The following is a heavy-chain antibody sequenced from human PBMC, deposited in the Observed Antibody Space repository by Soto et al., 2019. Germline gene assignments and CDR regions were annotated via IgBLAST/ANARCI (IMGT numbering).Heavy chain of an antibody. CDR1: GDSTSTFY. D-gene: IGHD3-22*01. Sequence: PSETLSLTCTVSGDSTSTFYWGWMRQSPGKELEWIGYVYYTGSTNYNPSLKSRVTISVDRSKNQFSLKLTSANAADTAVYYCARGRTVRNYADDSSDYFYLFDYWGQGTQVTVSS. CDR2: VYYTGST. J-gene: IGHJ4*02. V-gene: IGHV4-59*01. CDR3: ARGRTVRNYADDSSDYFYLFDY.